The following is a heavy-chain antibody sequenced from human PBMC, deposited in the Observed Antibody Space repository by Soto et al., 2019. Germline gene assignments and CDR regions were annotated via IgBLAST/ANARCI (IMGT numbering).Heavy chain of an antibody. D-gene: IGHD3-16*01. CDR2: ISYDGSNN. CDR3: AKDLGVGSSPRYYYYGMDV. J-gene: IGHJ6*02. V-gene: IGHV3-30*18. Sequence: QVQMVESGGGVVQPGRSLRLPCAASGFTFSAYGMHWVRQAPGKGPEWLAVISYDGSNNYHADSVKGRFNISRDNSKNTLYLHMSSLRAEDTAVYYCAKDLGVGSSPRYYYYGMDVWGQGTTVTVSS. CDR1: GFTFSAYG.